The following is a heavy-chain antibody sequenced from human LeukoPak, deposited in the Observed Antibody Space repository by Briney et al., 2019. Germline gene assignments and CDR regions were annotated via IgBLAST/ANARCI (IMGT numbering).Heavy chain of an antibody. CDR3: ARDPVTTGGYDPRFDY. V-gene: IGHV3-20*04. CDR2: INRNGGST. CDR1: GFTFDDYG. J-gene: IGHJ4*02. Sequence: GGSLRLSCAASGFTFDDYGMSWVRQAPGKGLEWVSGINRNGGSTGYADSVKGRFTISRDNAKNSLYLQMNSLRAEDTALYYCARDPVTTGGYDPRFDYWGQGTLVTVSS. D-gene: IGHD5-12*01.